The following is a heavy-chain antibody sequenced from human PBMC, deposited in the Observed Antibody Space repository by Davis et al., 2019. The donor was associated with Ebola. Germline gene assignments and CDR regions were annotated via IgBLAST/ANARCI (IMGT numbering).Heavy chain of an antibody. V-gene: IGHV1-3*01. CDR2: INAGNGNT. D-gene: IGHD6-13*01. Sequence: ASVKVSCKASGYTFTSYAMHWVRQPPGQRREWMGWINAGNGNTKYSQKFQGRVTITRDTSASTAYMELSSLRSEDTAVYYCARVAAARDFDYWGQGTLVTVSS. CDR1: GYTFTSYA. J-gene: IGHJ4*02. CDR3: ARVAAARDFDY.